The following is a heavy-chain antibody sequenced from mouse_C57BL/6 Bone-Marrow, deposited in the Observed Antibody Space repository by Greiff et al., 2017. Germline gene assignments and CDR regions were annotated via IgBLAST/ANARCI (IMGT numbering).Heavy chain of an antibody. D-gene: IGHD1-1*01. CDR1: GYAFSSYW. Sequence: VQLQQSGAELVKPGASVKISCKASGYAFSSYWMNWVKQRPGKGLEWIGQIYPGDGDTNYNGKFKGKATLTADKSSSTAYMQLSSLTSEDSAVYFCERWGYYGSSYVDYAMDDWGQGTSVTVSS. V-gene: IGHV1-80*01. J-gene: IGHJ4*01. CDR2: IYPGDGDT. CDR3: ERWGYYGSSYVDYAMDD.